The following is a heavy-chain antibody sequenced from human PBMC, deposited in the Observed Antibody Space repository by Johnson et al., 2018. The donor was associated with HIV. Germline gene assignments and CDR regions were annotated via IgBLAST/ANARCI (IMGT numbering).Heavy chain of an antibody. J-gene: IGHJ3*02. V-gene: IGHV3-30*18. Sequence: QVQLVESGGGVVQPGRSLRLSCAASGFTFSSYGMHCVRQAPGKRLEWAAVISFDGSDKYYADSVKGRFTISRDNSKNTLYLQMNSLRAEDTAVYYCAKTEDAFDIWGQGTMVTVSS. CDR2: ISFDGSDK. CDR3: AKTEDAFDI. CDR1: GFTFSSYG.